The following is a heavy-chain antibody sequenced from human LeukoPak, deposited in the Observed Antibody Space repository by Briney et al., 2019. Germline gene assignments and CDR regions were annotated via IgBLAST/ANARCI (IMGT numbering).Heavy chain of an antibody. Sequence: ASVKVSCKASGYTFTSYAMNWVRQAPGQGLEWMGIINPSGGSTSYAQKFQGRVTMTRDMSTSTVYMELSSLRSEDTAVYYCARDLIMYGSESYFDDTFDIWGQGTKVTVSS. CDR1: GYTFTSYA. J-gene: IGHJ3*02. CDR3: ARDLIMYGSESYFDDTFDI. D-gene: IGHD3-10*01. CDR2: INPSGGST. V-gene: IGHV1-46*01.